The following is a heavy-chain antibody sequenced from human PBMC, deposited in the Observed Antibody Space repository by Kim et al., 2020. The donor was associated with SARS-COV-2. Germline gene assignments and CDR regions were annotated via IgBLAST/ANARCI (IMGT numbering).Heavy chain of an antibody. Sequence: YSPSFQGQVTISADKSISTAYLQWSSLKASDTAMYYCARGSTVTTLTADYWGQGTLVTVSS. D-gene: IGHD4-17*01. J-gene: IGHJ4*02. CDR3: ARGSTVTTLTADY. V-gene: IGHV5-51*01.